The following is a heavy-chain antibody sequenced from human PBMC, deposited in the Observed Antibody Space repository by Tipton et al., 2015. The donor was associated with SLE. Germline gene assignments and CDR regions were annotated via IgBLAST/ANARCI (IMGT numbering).Heavy chain of an antibody. CDR3: ARFTVPVGGGFDY. V-gene: IGHV4-59*01. CDR2: IYYSGST. D-gene: IGHD4-17*01. J-gene: IGHJ4*02. Sequence: TLSLTCAVYGGSFSGYYWNWIRQPPGKGLEWIGYIYYSGSTNYNPSLKSRFTISVDTSKNQFSLKLNSVTAAVTAVYYCARFTVPVGGGFDYLGQRTLLIASS. CDR1: GGSFSGYY.